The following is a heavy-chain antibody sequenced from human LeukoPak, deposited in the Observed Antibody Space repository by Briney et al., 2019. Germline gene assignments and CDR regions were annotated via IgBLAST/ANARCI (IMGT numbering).Heavy chain of an antibody. D-gene: IGHD5-12*01. CDR2: IYYSGST. CDR1: GGSISSSSYY. CDR3: ARIWTLRSLGPYYYSYYGMDV. V-gene: IGHV4-39*01. J-gene: IGHJ6*02. Sequence: SETLSLTCTVSGGSISSSSYYWGWIRQPPGKGLEWIGSIYYSGSTYYNPSLKSRLTISVDTPKHQSSLKLSSVTAADTAVYYCARIWTLRSLGPYYYSYYGMDVWGQGNTVTASS.